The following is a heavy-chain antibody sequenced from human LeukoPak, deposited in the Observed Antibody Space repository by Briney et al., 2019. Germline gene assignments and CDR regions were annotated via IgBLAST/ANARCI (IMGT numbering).Heavy chain of an antibody. CDR2: ISWNSGSI. D-gene: IGHD6-13*01. J-gene: IGHJ4*02. Sequence: GRSLRLSCAASGFTFDDYAMHWVRHAPGKGLEWVSGISWNSGSIGYADSVKGRFTISRDNAKNSLYLQMNSLRAEDMALYYCAKDRSGSRSWYFDYWGQGTLVTVSS. CDR3: AKDRSGSRSWYFDY. V-gene: IGHV3-9*03. CDR1: GFTFDDYA.